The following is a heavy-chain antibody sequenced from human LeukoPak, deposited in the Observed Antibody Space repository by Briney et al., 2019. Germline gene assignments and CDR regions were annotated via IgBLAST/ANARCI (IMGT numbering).Heavy chain of an antibody. CDR2: ISSSGSTI. CDR3: ARVPVYYYDSSGIIDY. CDR1: GFTFSDYY. V-gene: IGHV3-11*01. Sequence: GGSLRLSCAASGFTFSDYYMSWIRQAPGKGLEWVSYISSSGSTIYYADSVKGRFTISRDNAKNSLYLQMNSLRAEDTAVYYCARVPVYYYDSSGIIDYWGQGTLVTASS. D-gene: IGHD3-22*01. J-gene: IGHJ4*02.